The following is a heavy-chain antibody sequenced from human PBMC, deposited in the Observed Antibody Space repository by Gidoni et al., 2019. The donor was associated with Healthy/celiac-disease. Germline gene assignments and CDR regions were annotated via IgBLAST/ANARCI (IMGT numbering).Heavy chain of an antibody. CDR2: ISSSSSYI. V-gene: IGHV3-21*01. CDR1: GFTFGSYS. Sequence: EVQLVESGGGLVKPGGSLSLSCAASGFTFGSYSMNWVRPAPGKGLEWVSSISSSSSYIYYADSGKGRFTISRDNAKNSLYLQMNSLRAEDTAVYYCARDRSDYSGGWFDPWGQGTLVTVSS. J-gene: IGHJ5*02. CDR3: ARDRSDYSGGWFDP. D-gene: IGHD5-12*01.